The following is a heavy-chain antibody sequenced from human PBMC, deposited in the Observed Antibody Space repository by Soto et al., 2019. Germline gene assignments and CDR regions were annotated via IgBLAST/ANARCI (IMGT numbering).Heavy chain of an antibody. CDR2: ISAYNGNT. CDR3: AWMGYYYDSSGYYPGYFDY. J-gene: IGHJ4*02. Sequence: ASVKVSCKASGYTFTSYGISWVRQAPGQGLEWMGWISAYNGNTNYAQKLQGRVTMTTDTSTSTAYMELRSLRSDDTAVYYCAWMGYYYDSSGYYPGYFDYWGRGTLVTV. D-gene: IGHD3-22*01. CDR1: GYTFTSYG. V-gene: IGHV1-18*01.